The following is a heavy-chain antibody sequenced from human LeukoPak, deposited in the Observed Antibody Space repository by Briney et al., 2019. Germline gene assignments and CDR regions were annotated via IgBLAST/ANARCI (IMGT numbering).Heavy chain of an antibody. CDR3: TRDIDDVLTGDDAFDV. Sequence: GASLRLSCAASGFTVSSNYISWVRQAPGKGLEWVSSITSSGSSMYYADSVKGRFTISRDNAESSVYLQMNSLRVDDTGLYYCTRDIDDVLTGDDAFDVWGQGTVVTVSS. CDR1: GFTVSSNY. CDR2: ITSSGSSM. D-gene: IGHD3-9*01. V-gene: IGHV3-21*03. J-gene: IGHJ3*01.